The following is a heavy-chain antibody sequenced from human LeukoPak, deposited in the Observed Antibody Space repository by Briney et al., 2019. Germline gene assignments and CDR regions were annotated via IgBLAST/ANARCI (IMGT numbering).Heavy chain of an antibody. Sequence: ASVKVSCKASGYTFTSYDINWVRQATGQGLEWMGWMNPNSGNTGYAQKFQGRVTMTRNTSISTAYMELSSLRSEDTAVYYCASFWSGYWYYYGMDVWGQGTTVTVSS. CDR1: GYTFTSYD. CDR3: ASFWSGYWYYYGMDV. D-gene: IGHD3-3*01. CDR2: MNPNSGNT. J-gene: IGHJ6*02. V-gene: IGHV1-8*01.